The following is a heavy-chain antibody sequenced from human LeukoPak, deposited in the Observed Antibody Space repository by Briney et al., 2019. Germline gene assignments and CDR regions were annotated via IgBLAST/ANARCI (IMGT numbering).Heavy chain of an antibody. V-gene: IGHV3-48*03. Sequence: GGSLRLSCAASGLAFSTFEMGWVRQAPGKGLEWVAYISSSGSDIYYADSVKGRFTVSRDNAKNSLYLQMNSLRPEDTAVYYCARDLVFIVGVRIRVDYWGQGTLVTVSS. CDR2: ISSSGSDI. CDR1: GLAFSTFE. D-gene: IGHD3-9*01. CDR3: ARDLVFIVGVRIRVDY. J-gene: IGHJ4*02.